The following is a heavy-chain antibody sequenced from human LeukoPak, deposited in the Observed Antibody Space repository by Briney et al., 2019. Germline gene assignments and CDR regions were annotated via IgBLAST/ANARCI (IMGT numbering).Heavy chain of an antibody. CDR2: IIPILGIA. Sequence: SVKVSCKASGGTFSSYAISWVRQALGQGLEWMGRIIPILGIANYAQKFQGRVTITADKSTSTAYMELSSLRSEDTAVYYCARDRYYDGSYYFDYWGQGTLVTVSS. CDR3: ARDRYYDGSYYFDY. CDR1: GGTFSSYA. V-gene: IGHV1-69*04. J-gene: IGHJ4*02. D-gene: IGHD3-22*01.